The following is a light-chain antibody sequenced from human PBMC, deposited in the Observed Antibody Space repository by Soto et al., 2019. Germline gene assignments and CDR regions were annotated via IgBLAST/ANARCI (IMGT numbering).Light chain of an antibody. J-gene: IGKJ1*01. CDR2: GAS. CDR3: QQYGDSSWT. Sequence: EIVLTQSPGTLSLSPGERATLSCRASQSVSSSYLAWYQQKPGQAPRLLIYGASSRATGIPDRFSGSGSGTDFTLTISRLEPEDFAVYYCQQYGDSSWTFGQGTKGDIK. V-gene: IGKV3-20*01. CDR1: QSVSSSY.